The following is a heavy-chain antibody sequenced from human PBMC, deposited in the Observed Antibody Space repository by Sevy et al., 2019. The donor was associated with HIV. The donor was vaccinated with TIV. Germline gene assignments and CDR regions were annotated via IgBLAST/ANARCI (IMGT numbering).Heavy chain of an antibody. V-gene: IGHV3-30-3*01. CDR1: GFTFSTYA. CDR2: ISYDGSNT. Sequence: GGSLRLSCAASGFTFSTYAMHWVRQAPGKGLEWVAVISYDGSNTYYADSVKGRFTISRDSSKNTLYLQMNSLRAEDTAVYYCARDGAVTNYYFDYWGQGTLVTVSS. CDR3: ARDGAVTNYYFDY. J-gene: IGHJ4*02. D-gene: IGHD4-17*01.